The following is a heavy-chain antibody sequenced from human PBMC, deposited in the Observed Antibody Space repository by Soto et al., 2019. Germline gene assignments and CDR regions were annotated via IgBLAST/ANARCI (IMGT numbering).Heavy chain of an antibody. CDR2: INPDNGNT. J-gene: IGHJ5*02. CDR1: GYTFTRYT. V-gene: IGHV1-3*01. Sequence: ASVEVSCEASGYTFTRYTMNWVRQAPGQTLEWMGWINPDNGNTKSSQKFQDRVIITRDTSASTAYMDLSSLRSEDTAVYYCARGIATGQLDPWGQGTLVTVSS. CDR3: ARGIATGQLDP. D-gene: IGHD2-15*01.